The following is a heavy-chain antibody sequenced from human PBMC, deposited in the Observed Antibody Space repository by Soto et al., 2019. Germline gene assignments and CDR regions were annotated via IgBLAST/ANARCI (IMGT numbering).Heavy chain of an antibody. CDR1: GGSISSGDYY. V-gene: IGHV4-31*03. CDR2: IYYSGST. D-gene: IGHD1-7*01. J-gene: IGHJ4*02. CDR3: ARDPMTVITGTTGYFDY. Sequence: SETLSLTCTVSGGSISSGDYYWSWIRQHPGKGLEWIGYIYYSGSTYYNPSLKSRVTISVDTSKNQFSLKLSSVTAADTAVYYCARDPMTVITGTTGYFDYWGQGTLVTVSS.